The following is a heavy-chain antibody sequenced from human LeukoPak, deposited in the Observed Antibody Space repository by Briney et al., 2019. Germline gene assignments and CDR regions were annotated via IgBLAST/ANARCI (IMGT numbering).Heavy chain of an antibody. CDR1: GGSISSYY. V-gene: IGHV4-34*01. D-gene: IGHD5-18*01. Sequence: PSETLSLTCTVSGGSISSYYWSWIRQPAGKGLEWIGEINHSGSTNYNPSLKSRVTISVDTSKNQFSLKLSSVTAADTAVYYCARGPSRYGYSPWGQGTLVTVSS. J-gene: IGHJ5*02. CDR2: INHSGST. CDR3: ARGPSRYGYSP.